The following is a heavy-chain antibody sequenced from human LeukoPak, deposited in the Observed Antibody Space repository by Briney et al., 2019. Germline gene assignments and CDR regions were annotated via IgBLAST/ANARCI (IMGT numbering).Heavy chain of an antibody. Sequence: QPGGSLRLSCAASGFTFSSYAMSWVRQAPGKGLEWVSAISGSGGSTYYADSVKGRFTISRDNSKNTLYLQMNSLRAEDTAVYYCAKDQSGYDGWRNYYGMDVWGQGTTVTVSS. J-gene: IGHJ6*02. CDR1: GFTFSSYA. CDR3: AKDQSGYDGWRNYYGMDV. CDR2: ISGSGGST. D-gene: IGHD5-12*01. V-gene: IGHV3-23*01.